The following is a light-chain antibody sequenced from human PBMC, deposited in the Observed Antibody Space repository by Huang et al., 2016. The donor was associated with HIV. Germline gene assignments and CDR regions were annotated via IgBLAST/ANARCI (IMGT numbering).Light chain of an antibody. CDR3: MQALQTQYT. CDR1: QSLLHSNGYNY. CDR2: LGS. J-gene: IGKJ2*01. V-gene: IGKV2-28*01. Sequence: DTMMTQSPLSLPVTPGEPASISCRSSQSLLHSNGYNYLDWYLQKPGQSPQLLIYLGSNRASGGPDRFSGSGSGTDFTLKISRVEAEDVGVYYCMQALQTQYTFGQGTKLEIK.